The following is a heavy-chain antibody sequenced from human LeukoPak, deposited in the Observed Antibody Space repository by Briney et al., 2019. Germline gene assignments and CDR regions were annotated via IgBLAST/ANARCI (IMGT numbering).Heavy chain of an antibody. CDR1: GFTFSSYA. D-gene: IGHD3-10*01. J-gene: IGHJ6*02. V-gene: IGHV3-30-3*02. CDR2: ISYDGSNK. CDR3: AKWNGSGRSHYYYYYGMDV. Sequence: GGSLRLSCAASGFTFSSYAMHWVRQAPGKGLEWVAVISYDGSNKYYADSVKGRFTISRDNSKNTLYLQMNSLRAEDTAVYYCAKWNGSGRSHYYYYYGMDVWGQGTTVTVSS.